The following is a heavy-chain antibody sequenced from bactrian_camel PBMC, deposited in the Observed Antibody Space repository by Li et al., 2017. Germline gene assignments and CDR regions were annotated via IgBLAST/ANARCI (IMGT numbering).Heavy chain of an antibody. V-gene: IGHV3-2*01. Sequence: HVQLVESGGGLVQPGGSLRLSCVGSGFSFSDYYMSWVRQAPGQHLQWLASIYADGSQTDYHWSVKGRFTISRDDAKNTLYLQMDSLKPEDTATYYCAADFWKKRVPSGSDSWNPPYTGRGPRSPSP. CDR2: IYADGSQT. J-gene: IGHJ4*01. CDR1: GFSFSDYY. D-gene: IGHD2*01.